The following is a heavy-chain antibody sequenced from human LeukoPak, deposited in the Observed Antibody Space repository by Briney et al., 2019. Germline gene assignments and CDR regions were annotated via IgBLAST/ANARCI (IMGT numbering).Heavy chain of an antibody. V-gene: IGHV1-2*02. CDR2: INPNSGGT. CDR1: GHPFTGYY. J-gene: IGHJ5*02. CDR3: ARIDSEYCSSTSCYKWFDP. D-gene: IGHD2-2*02. Sequence: ASVKVSCKPFGHPFTGYYIYWLRQAPGQGLEWLGWINPNSGGTNYAQKFQGRVAMTSDTSVNTAYMELSRLRSDDTAVYYCARIDSEYCSSTSCYKWFDPWGQGTLVTVSS.